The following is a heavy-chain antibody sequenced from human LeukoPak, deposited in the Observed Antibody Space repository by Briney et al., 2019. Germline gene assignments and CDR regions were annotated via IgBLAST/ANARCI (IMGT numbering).Heavy chain of an antibody. V-gene: IGHV1-69*13. CDR1: GGTFSSYA. CDR2: IIPIFGTA. D-gene: IGHD3-22*01. J-gene: IGHJ5*02. CDR3: ARRSYYDSSGYYDWFDP. Sequence: SVKVSCKASGGTFSSYAISWVRQAPGQGLEWMGGIIPIFGTANYAQKFQGRVTITADESTSTAYMELSSLRSEDTAVYYCARRSYYDSSGYYDWFDPWGQGTLVTVSS.